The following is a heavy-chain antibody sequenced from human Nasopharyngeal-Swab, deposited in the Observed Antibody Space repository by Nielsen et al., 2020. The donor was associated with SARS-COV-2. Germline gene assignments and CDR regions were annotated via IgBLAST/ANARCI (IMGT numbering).Heavy chain of an antibody. Sequence: GGSLRLSCAASGFTFRDYSMNWVRQAPGKGLEWVSSIGRYGTDIFHADSVKGRFSVFRDAANKSIYLQMRSLRAEDTAVYYCARGTVFGVANGMDVWGQWTTVTVSS. CDR3: ARGTVFGVANGMDV. CDR1: GFTFRDYS. D-gene: IGHD3-3*01. CDR2: IGRYGTDI. V-gene: IGHV3-21*01. J-gene: IGHJ6*02.